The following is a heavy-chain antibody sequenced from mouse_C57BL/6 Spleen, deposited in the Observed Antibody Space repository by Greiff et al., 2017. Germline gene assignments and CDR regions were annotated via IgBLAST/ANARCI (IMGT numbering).Heavy chain of an antibody. CDR1: GYTFTSYG. CDR3: AREGPLYYFDY. J-gene: IGHJ2*01. D-gene: IGHD6-1*01. Sequence: VQLQQSGAELARPGASVKLSCKASGYTFTSYGISWVKQRTGQGLEWIGEIYPRSGNTYYNEKFKGKATLTADKSSSTAYMEPRSLTSEDSAVYFCAREGPLYYFDYWGQGTTLTVSS. CDR2: IYPRSGNT. V-gene: IGHV1-81*01.